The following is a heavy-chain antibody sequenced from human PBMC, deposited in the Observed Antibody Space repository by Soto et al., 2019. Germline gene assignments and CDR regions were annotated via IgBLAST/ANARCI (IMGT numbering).Heavy chain of an antibody. Sequence: PGGSLRLSCAASGFTFSSYDMHWFRQATGKGLEWVSAIGTAGDTYYPGSVKGRFTISRENAKNSLYLQMNSLRAGDTAVYYCVRGGRSSGYHNWFDPWGQGTLVTVSS. J-gene: IGHJ5*02. V-gene: IGHV3-13*01. CDR1: GFTFSSYD. CDR2: IGTAGDT. CDR3: VRGGRSSGYHNWFDP. D-gene: IGHD3-22*01.